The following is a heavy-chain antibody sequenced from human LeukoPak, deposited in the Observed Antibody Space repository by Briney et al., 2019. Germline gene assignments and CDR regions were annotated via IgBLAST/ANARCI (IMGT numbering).Heavy chain of an antibody. CDR3: ARVPPSAHQLLSSDY. CDR2: ISANNGET. Sequence: ASVKVSCKASGDTFTSYGISWVRQAPGQGLEWMAWISANNGETRYAQNLHDRVTMTTDTFTSTAYMELRSLRSDDTAVYYCARVPPSAHQLLSSDYWGQGTQVTVSS. CDR1: GDTFTSYG. V-gene: IGHV1-18*01. J-gene: IGHJ4*02. D-gene: IGHD2-2*01.